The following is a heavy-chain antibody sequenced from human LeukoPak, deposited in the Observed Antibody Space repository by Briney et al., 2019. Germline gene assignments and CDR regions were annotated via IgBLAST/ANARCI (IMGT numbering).Heavy chain of an antibody. Sequence: GASVKVSYKASGYTFTSYYMHWVRQAPGQGLEWMGIINPSGGSTSYAQKFQGRVTMTRDTSTSTVYMELSSLRSEDTAVYYCARGKEIRYFDWLPQYNWFDPWGQGTLVTVSS. D-gene: IGHD3-9*01. V-gene: IGHV1-46*01. CDR3: ARGKEIRYFDWLPQYNWFDP. CDR2: INPSGGST. J-gene: IGHJ5*02. CDR1: GYTFTSYY.